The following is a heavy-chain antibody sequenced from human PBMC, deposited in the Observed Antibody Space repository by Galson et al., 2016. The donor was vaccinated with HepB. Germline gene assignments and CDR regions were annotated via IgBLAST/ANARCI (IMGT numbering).Heavy chain of an antibody. CDR3: VKVAMGGPADY. J-gene: IGHJ4*02. D-gene: IGHD5-24*01. V-gene: IGHV3-53*01. CDR2: IYSSGGT. Sequence: SLRLSCAASGFTVGNNYLSWVRQAPGKGLEWVSLIYSSGGTYYADSVKGRFTISRDSSQNTLYLQMNSLRVEDTAVYFCVKVAMGGPADYWGQGTLVTVSS. CDR1: GFTVGNNY.